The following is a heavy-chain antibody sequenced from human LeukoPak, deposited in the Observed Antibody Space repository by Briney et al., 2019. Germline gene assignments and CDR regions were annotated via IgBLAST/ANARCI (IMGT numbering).Heavy chain of an antibody. J-gene: IGHJ3*02. Sequence: GASVKVSCKASGYTFTSYGLSWVRQAPGQGLEWMGWISAYNGNTNYAQKLQGRVTMTTDTSTSTAYMELRSLRSDDTAVYYCARDQGVVVPGAFDIWGQGTMVTVSS. V-gene: IGHV1-18*01. D-gene: IGHD2-15*01. CDR3: ARDQGVVVPGAFDI. CDR1: GYTFTSYG. CDR2: ISAYNGNT.